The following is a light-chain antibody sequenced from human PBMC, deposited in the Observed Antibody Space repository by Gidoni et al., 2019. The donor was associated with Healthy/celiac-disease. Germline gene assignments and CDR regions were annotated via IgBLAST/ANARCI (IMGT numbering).Light chain of an antibody. CDR1: SSNIGSNT. CDR3: AAWDDSLNGWV. CDR2: SNN. Sequence: QSVLTQPPSASGTPGQRVTISCSGSSSNIGSNTVNWYQQLPGTAPKLLNYSNNQLPSGVPDRFSGSKSGTSASLAISGLQSEDEADYYCAAWDDSLNGWVFGGGTKLTVL. J-gene: IGLJ3*02. V-gene: IGLV1-44*01.